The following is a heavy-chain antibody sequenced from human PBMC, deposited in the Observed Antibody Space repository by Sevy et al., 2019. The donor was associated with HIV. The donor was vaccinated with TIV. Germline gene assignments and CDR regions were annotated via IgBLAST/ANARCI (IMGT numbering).Heavy chain of an antibody. J-gene: IGHJ6*02. CDR2: IYYSGST. CDR1: GGSISSYY. D-gene: IGHD6-6*01. V-gene: IGHV4-59*13. CDR3: ARGGRSSSLYYYGMDV. Sequence: SETLSLTCTVSGGSISSYYWSWIRQPPGKGLEWIGYIYYSGSTNYNPSLKSRVTISVDTSKNQFSLKLSSVTAADTAVYYCARGGRSSSLYYYGMDVWGQGTTVTVSS.